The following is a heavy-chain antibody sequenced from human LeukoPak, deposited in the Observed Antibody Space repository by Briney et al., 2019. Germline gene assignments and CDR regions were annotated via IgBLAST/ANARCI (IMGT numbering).Heavy chain of an antibody. CDR3: AGHSFDTVDAFDV. Sequence: GESLKISCKGAEYSFTTYWICWVRQMPGKGLEWMGIIYPGDYDTRYSPSFQSHVTISVDKSISTAYLQWRSLRASDTAMYFCAGHSFDTVDAFDVWGQGTIVTVSA. V-gene: IGHV5-51*01. CDR2: IYPGDYDT. CDR1: EYSFTTYW. D-gene: IGHD2-2*02. J-gene: IGHJ3*01.